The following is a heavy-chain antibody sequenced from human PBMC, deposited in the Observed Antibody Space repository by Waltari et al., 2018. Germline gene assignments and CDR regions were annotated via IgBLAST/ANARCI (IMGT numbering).Heavy chain of an antibody. Sequence: QVQLQQWGAGLLKPSETLSLTCAVYGGSFSGYYWRWIRQPPGKGLEWIGEINHSGSTNYNPSLKSRVTISVDTSKNQFSLKLSSVTAADTAVYYCSITIFGAADYFDYWGQGTLVTVSS. J-gene: IGHJ4*02. V-gene: IGHV4-34*01. CDR1: GGSFSGYY. CDR2: INHSGST. D-gene: IGHD3-3*01. CDR3: SITIFGAADYFDY.